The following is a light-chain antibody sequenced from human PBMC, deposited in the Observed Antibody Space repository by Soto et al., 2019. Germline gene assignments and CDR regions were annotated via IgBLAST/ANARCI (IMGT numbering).Light chain of an antibody. Sequence: DIVMTQSPDSLAASLGERATFNCKSSQSVLDSSSNKDYVAWCQQKPGHPPKLLIQWASTRESGVPDRFSGSGSGTDFTLTISRLEPEDFAVYYCQQYGSSGTFGQGTKVDIK. V-gene: IGKV4-1*01. CDR1: QSVLDSSSNKDY. CDR3: QQYGSSGT. CDR2: WAS. J-gene: IGKJ1*01.